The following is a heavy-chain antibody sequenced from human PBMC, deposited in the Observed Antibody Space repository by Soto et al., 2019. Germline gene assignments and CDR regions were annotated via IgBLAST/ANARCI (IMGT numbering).Heavy chain of an antibody. CDR2: MNPNSGNT. CDR3: ARGSVVVVITGPWFDP. V-gene: IGHV1-8*01. CDR1: GYTFTSYD. Sequence: QVQLVQSGAEVKKPGASVKVSCKASGYTFTSYDINWVRQATGQGLEWMGWMNPNSGNTGYAQKFQGRVTMTRNTSISTAYMELSSLRSEDTAVYYCARGSVVVVITGPWFDPWGQGTLVTVSS. D-gene: IGHD3-22*01. J-gene: IGHJ5*02.